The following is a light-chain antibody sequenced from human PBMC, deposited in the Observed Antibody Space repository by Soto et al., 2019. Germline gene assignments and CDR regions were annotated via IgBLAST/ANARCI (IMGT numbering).Light chain of an antibody. CDR1: QSISSW. J-gene: IGKJ1*01. CDR3: QQYNTYSGT. CDR2: DAS. V-gene: IGKV1-5*01. Sequence: IQMTQSPSTLSASVGDRVTITCRASQSISSWLAWYQQKPGKAPKLLIYDASSLESGVPSRFSGSGSGTKFTLTISSLQPDDFANYYCQQYNTYSGTFGQGTKVEIK.